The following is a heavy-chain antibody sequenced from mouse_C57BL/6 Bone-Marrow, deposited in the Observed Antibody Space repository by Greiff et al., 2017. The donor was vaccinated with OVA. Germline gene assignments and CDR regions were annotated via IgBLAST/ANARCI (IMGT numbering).Heavy chain of an antibody. CDR2: ISYDGST. Sequence: ESGPGLVKPSQSLSLTCSVTGYSITSGYYWNWIRQFPGNKLEWMGYISYDGSTNYNPSLQNRISITRDTSKNQFLVKLNSGTTEDTATYYCASEYYGSSYGWYFDVWGTGTTVTVSS. D-gene: IGHD1-1*01. CDR3: ASEYYGSSYGWYFDV. J-gene: IGHJ1*03. CDR1: GYSITSGYY. V-gene: IGHV3-6*01.